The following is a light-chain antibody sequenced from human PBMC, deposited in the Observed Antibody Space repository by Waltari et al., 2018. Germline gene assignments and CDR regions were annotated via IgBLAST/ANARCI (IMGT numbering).Light chain of an antibody. V-gene: IGKV1-33*01. CDR1: QDSNNF. CDR2: DAF. CDR3: QQYNTLPVT. Sequence: MQVTQSPSSLSASVGDRVAITSQASQDSNNFLNWYQQKPGKAPKVVSYDAFNVATGVPSRFSGGGSGTDFTFTISSLQPEDIETYYCQQYNTLPVTFGGGTKVEIK. J-gene: IGKJ4*01.